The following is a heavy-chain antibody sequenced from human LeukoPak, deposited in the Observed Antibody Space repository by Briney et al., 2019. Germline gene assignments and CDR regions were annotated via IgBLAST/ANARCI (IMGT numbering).Heavy chain of an antibody. CDR1: GYTFTSYD. J-gene: IGHJ5*02. V-gene: IGHV1-8*01. CDR2: MNPNSGNT. CDR3: ARRSYGLVLFHTHNWFDP. D-gene: IGHD3-16*01. Sequence: ASVKVSCKASGYTFTSYDINWMRQATGQGLEWMGWMNPNSGNTGYAQKFQGRVTMTRNTSISTAYMELSSLRSEDTAVYYCARRSYGLVLFHTHNWFDPWGQGTLVTVSS.